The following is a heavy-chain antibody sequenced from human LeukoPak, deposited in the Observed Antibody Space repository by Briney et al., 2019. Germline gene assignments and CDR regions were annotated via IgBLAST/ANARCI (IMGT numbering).Heavy chain of an antibody. J-gene: IGHJ2*01. Sequence: SETLSLTCAVYGGSFSGYYWSWIRQPPGKGLEWIGEINHSGSTNYNPSLKSRVTISVDTSKNQFSLKLSSVTAADTAVFYCATTGGYYPYWYFDLWGRGTLVTVSS. CDR3: ATTGGYYPYWYFDL. CDR2: INHSGST. D-gene: IGHD3-22*01. V-gene: IGHV4-34*01. CDR1: GGSFSGYY.